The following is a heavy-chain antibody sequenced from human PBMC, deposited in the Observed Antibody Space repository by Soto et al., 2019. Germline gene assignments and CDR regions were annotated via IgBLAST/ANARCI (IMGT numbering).Heavy chain of an antibody. CDR3: AMGGDGYNTGSPAYFDY. Sequence: QVQLVQSGAEVKKPGSSVKVSCKASGGTFSSYAISWVRQAPGQGLEWMGGIIPIFGTANYAQKFQGRVTITADEATSTAYMELSSLRSEDTAVYYCAMGGDGYNTGSPAYFDYWGQGTLVTVSS. J-gene: IGHJ4*02. V-gene: IGHV1-69*12. CDR2: IIPIFGTA. D-gene: IGHD3-10*01. CDR1: GGTFSSYA.